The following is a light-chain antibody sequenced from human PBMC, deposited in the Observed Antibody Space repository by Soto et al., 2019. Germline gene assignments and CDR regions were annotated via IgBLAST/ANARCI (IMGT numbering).Light chain of an antibody. CDR3: QKYYSTPWE. CDR1: QTVLYTPNNRNY. Sequence: DFVMTQSPDSLAVSLGERATINCKSSQTVLYTPNNRNYLALYQQKAGQPPKLLIYWASTRESGVPDRFSGSGSGKDFTLTISSLQAEDVAVYYCQKYYSTPWEFGQGTKVEIK. J-gene: IGKJ1*01. CDR2: WAS. V-gene: IGKV4-1*01.